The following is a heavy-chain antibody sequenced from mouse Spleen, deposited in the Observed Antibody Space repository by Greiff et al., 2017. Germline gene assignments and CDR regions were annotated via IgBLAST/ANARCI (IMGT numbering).Heavy chain of an antibody. V-gene: IGHV2-6*02. CDR2: IWSDGST. CDR3: ARNEITPFYAMDY. Sequence: QVQLKQSGPGLVAPSQSLSITCTVSGFSLTSYGVHWVRQPPGKGLEWLVVIWSDGSTTYNSALKSRLSISKDNSKSQVFLKMNSLQTDDTAMYYCARNEITPFYAMDYWGQGTSVTVSS. J-gene: IGHJ4*01. D-gene: IGHD2-4*01. CDR1: GFSLTSYG.